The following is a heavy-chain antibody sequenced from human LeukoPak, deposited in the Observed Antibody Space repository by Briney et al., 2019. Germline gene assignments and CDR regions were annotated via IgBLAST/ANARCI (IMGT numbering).Heavy chain of an antibody. J-gene: IGHJ4*02. CDR3: ARVVSSGSHADY. D-gene: IGHD3-10*01. CDR1: GGSISSSSYY. CDR2: IYYSGST. Sequence: SETLSLTCTVSGGSISSSSYYWGWLRQPPGKGLEWIGSIYYSGSTYYNPSLKSRVTISVDTSKNQFSLKLSSVTAADTAVYYCARVVSSGSHADYWGQGTLVTVSS. V-gene: IGHV4-39*07.